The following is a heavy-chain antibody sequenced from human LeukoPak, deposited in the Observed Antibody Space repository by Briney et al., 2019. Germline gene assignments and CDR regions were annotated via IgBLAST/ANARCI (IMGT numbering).Heavy chain of an antibody. V-gene: IGHV1-18*01. CDR2: ISAYNGNT. CDR1: GYTLTSYG. D-gene: IGHD2-8*02. J-gene: IGHJ4*02. CDR3: ARDTTGEDFDY. Sequence: VASVKVSCKASGYTLTSYGISWVRQAPGQGLEWMGWISAYNGNTIYAQKLQGRVTMTTDTSTSTAYMELRSLRSDDTAVYYCARDTTGEDFDYWGQGALVTVSS.